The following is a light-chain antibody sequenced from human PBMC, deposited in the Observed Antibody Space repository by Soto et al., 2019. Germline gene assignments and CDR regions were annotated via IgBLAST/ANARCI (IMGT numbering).Light chain of an antibody. CDR2: DVA. Sequence: LTQPASVSDSPGRSITISCTGTSSDVGGSNFVSWYQQHPGKPPKLIIYDVANRPSGVSNRFSGSKSGSTASLIISRLQTEDEADYYCVSYTSSTTYVFGTGTKVTVL. J-gene: IGLJ1*01. CDR1: SSDVGGSNF. V-gene: IGLV2-14*03. CDR3: VSYTSSTTYV.